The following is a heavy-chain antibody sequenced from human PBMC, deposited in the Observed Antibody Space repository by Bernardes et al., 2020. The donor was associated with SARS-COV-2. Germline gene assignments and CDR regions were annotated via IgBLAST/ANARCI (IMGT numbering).Heavy chain of an antibody. CDR1: GFTFSGYW. D-gene: IGHD1-26*01. V-gene: IGHV3-74*01. CDR3: ARGSGNYYFDY. J-gene: IGHJ4*02. CDR2: IDPDAKTT. Sequence: GGSLRLSCAASGFTFSGYWMHWVRQAPETGLVWVSRIDPDAKTTNYADSVTGRFTISRDNAKNTLYLQMNSLRVEDTAVYYCARGSGNYYFDYWGQGSLVTVST.